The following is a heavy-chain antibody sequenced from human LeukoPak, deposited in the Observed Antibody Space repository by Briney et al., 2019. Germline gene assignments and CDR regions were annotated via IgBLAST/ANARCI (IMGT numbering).Heavy chain of an antibody. D-gene: IGHD3-10*01. Sequence: PSETLSLTCTVSGGSISSNSYYWGWIRQPPGKGLEWIGSIYYSGSTYYNPSLKYRLPVSVDSSKNQFSLKLSSVTAADTAVYYCARKLYVVREVTFLNWFNPWGQGTLVTVSS. CDR1: GGSISSNSYY. J-gene: IGHJ5*02. V-gene: IGHV4-39*01. CDR2: IYYSGST. CDR3: ARKLYVVREVTFLNWFNP.